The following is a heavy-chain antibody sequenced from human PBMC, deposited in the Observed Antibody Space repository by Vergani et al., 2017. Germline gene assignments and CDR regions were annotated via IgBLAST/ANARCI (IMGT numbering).Heavy chain of an antibody. J-gene: IGHJ4*02. D-gene: IGHD1-26*01. Sequence: VQLVQSGAEVKKPGASVKVSCKASGYTFTDYYMHWVQQAPGKGLEWMGLVDPEDGETIYAEKFQGRVTITADTSTDTAYMELSSLRSEDTAVYYCATFHEVEWEPPGYWGQGTLVTVSS. CDR2: VDPEDGET. CDR1: GYTFTDYY. CDR3: ATFHEVEWEPPGY. V-gene: IGHV1-69-2*01.